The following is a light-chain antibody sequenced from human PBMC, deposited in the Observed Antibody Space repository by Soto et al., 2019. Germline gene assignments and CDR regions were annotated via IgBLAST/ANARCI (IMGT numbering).Light chain of an antibody. CDR3: LLSYGGARV. CDR2: ETS. CDR1: TGAVTSGHY. J-gene: IGLJ3*02. V-gene: IGLV7-46*01. Sequence: QAVVTQEPSLTVSPGGTVTLTCGSSTGAVTSGHYPYWFQQKPGQAPRTLIYETSNKHSWTPARFSGSLLGGKAALTLSGAQPEDEAAYYCLLSYGGARVFGGGTKLTVL.